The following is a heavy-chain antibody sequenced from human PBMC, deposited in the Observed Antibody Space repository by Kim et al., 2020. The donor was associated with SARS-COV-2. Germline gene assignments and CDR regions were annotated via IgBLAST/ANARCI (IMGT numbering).Heavy chain of an antibody. Sequence: GGSLRLSCAASGFTFSSYGMHWVRQAPGKGLEWVAVIWYDGSNKYYADCVKGRFTISRDNSKNTLYLQMNSLRAEDTAVYYCTKDINYYGSGSDAFDIWGQGTMVTVSS. D-gene: IGHD3-10*01. CDR3: TKDINYYGSGSDAFDI. CDR2: IWYDGSNK. CDR1: GFTFSSYG. J-gene: IGHJ3*02. V-gene: IGHV3-33*06.